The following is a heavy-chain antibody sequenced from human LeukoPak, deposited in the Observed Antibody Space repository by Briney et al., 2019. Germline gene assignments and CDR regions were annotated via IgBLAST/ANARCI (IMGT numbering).Heavy chain of an antibody. D-gene: IGHD3-3*01. CDR3: ARGPGPTLRFLY. CDR2: IYYSGST. Sequence: SETLSLTCTVSGGSISSYYWSWIRQPPGKGLEWIGYIYYSGSTNYNPSLKSRVTISVDTSKNQFSLKLSSVTAADTAVYYCARGPGPTLRFLYWGQGTLVTVSS. CDR1: GGSISSYY. J-gene: IGHJ4*02. V-gene: IGHV4-59*12.